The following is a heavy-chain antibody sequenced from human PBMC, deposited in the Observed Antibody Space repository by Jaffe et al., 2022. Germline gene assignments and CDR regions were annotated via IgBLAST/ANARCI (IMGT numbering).Heavy chain of an antibody. Sequence: EVQLVESGGGLVQPGGSLRLSCAASGFTFSSYWMHWVRQAPGKGLVWVSRINSDGSSTSYADSVKGRFTISRDNAKNTLYLQMNSLRAEDTAVYYCARALRGVIVWSPAVWYFDLWGRGTLVTVSS. V-gene: IGHV3-74*01. CDR1: GFTFSSYW. CDR3: ARALRGVIVWSPAVWYFDL. CDR2: INSDGSST. J-gene: IGHJ2*01. D-gene: IGHD3-10*01.